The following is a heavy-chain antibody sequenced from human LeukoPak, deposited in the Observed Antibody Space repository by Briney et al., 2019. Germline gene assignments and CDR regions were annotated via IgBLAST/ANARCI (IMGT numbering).Heavy chain of an antibody. Sequence: SETLSLTCAVYGGSFSGYYWSWIRQPPAKGLQWIGEINYSGSTNYNPSLKSRVTISVDTSKNQFSLKLISVTAADTAVYYCARGDYVWGRYRSHHFDYWGQGTLVTVSS. CDR3: ARGDYVWGRYRSHHFDY. D-gene: IGHD3-16*02. CDR2: INYSGST. V-gene: IGHV4-34*01. CDR1: GGSFSGYY. J-gene: IGHJ4*02.